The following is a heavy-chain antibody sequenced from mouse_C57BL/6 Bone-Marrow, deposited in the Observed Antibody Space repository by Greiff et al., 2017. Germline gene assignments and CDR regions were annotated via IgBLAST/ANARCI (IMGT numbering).Heavy chain of an antibody. J-gene: IGHJ3*01. Sequence: EVQRVESGGGLVQPGGSLKLSCAASGFTFSDYYMYWVRQTPEKRLEWVAYISNGGGSTYYPDTVKGRFTISRDNAKNTLYLQMSRLKSEDTAMYYCARHESAYWGQGTLVTVSA. CDR3: ARHESAY. CDR1: GFTFSDYY. CDR2: ISNGGGST. V-gene: IGHV5-12*01.